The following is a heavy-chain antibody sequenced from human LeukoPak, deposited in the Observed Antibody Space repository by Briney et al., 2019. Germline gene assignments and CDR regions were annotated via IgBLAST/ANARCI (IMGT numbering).Heavy chain of an antibody. V-gene: IGHV3-23*01. J-gene: IGHJ6*02. CDR2: ISTTGDRT. CDR1: GFTFSTCD. D-gene: IGHD1-1*01. CDR3: ARSGGWDGMDV. Sequence: GGSLRLSCAASGFTFSTCDMSWVRQAPGRGLEWVSSISTTGDRTYYADSVEGRFTISRDNSKNTLYLQMNSLRAEDTAVYYCARSGGWDGMDVWGQGTAVTVSS.